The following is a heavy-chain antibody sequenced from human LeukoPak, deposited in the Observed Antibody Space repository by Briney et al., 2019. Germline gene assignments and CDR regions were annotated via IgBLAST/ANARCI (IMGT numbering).Heavy chain of an antibody. D-gene: IGHD3-10*01. Sequence: ASVKVSCKASGYTFTSYYMHWVRQAPGQGLEWMGIINPSGGSTSYAQKFQGRVTMTRDTSTSTVDMELSSLRSEDTAVYYCAREYGSEDGAFDIWGQGTMITVSS. V-gene: IGHV1-46*01. CDR1: GYTFTSYY. CDR2: INPSGGST. J-gene: IGHJ3*02. CDR3: AREYGSEDGAFDI.